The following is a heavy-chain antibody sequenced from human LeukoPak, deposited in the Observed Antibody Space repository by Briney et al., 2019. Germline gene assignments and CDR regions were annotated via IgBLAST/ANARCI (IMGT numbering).Heavy chain of an antibody. CDR3: AKASSGYSYGRNWFDP. CDR2: ISGSGGST. D-gene: IGHD5-18*01. J-gene: IGHJ5*02. Sequence: GGSLRLSCAASGFTFSSYAVSWVRQAPGKGLEWVSAISGSGGSTYYADSVRGRFTISRDNSKNTLYLQMNSLRAEDTAVYYCAKASSGYSYGRNWFDPWGQGTLVTVSS. V-gene: IGHV3-23*01. CDR1: GFTFSSYA.